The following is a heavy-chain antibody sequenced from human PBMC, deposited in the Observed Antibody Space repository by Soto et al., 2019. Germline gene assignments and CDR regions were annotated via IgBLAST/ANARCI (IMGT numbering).Heavy chain of an antibody. J-gene: IGHJ5*02. CDR3: ARASDEITIAAAGTFYYWFDP. Sequence: SETLSLTCTVSGGSISSYYWSWIRQPPGKGLEWIGYIYYSGSTNYNPSLKSRATISVDTSKNQFSLKLSSVTAADTAVYYCARASDEITIAAAGTFYYWFDPWGQGTLVTVS. D-gene: IGHD6-13*01. CDR1: GGSISSYY. CDR2: IYYSGST. V-gene: IGHV4-59*01.